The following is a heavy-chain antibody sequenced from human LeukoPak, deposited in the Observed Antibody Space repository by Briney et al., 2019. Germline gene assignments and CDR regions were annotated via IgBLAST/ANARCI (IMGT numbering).Heavy chain of an antibody. CDR1: GYTFTSYG. CDR3: ARELYYDYVWGSYRYLPTRNWFDP. Sequence: GASVKVSCKASGYTFTSYGISWVRQAPGQGLEWMGWISAYNGNTNYAQKLQGRVTMTTDTSTSTAYMELRSLRSDDTAVYYCARELYYDYVWGSYRYLPTRNWFDPWGQGTLVTVSS. V-gene: IGHV1-18*01. D-gene: IGHD3-16*02. CDR2: ISAYNGNT. J-gene: IGHJ5*02.